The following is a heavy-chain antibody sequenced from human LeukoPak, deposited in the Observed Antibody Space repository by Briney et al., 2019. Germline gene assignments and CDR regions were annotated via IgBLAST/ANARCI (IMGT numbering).Heavy chain of an antibody. D-gene: IGHD6-19*01. CDR3: ARGGGLVPGTWFDP. V-gene: IGHV1-18*01. CDR2: ISAYNGNT. CDR1: GYTFTNYG. J-gene: IGHJ5*02. Sequence: GASVKVSCKASGYTFTNYGISWVRQAPGQGLGWMGWISAYNGNTNYAQELQGRVTMTTDTSTSTAYLELRSLRSDDTAVYYCARGGGLVPGTWFDPWGQGTLVTVSS.